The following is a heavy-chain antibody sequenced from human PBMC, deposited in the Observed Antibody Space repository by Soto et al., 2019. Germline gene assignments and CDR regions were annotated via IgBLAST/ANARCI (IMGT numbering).Heavy chain of an antibody. J-gene: IGHJ5*02. Sequence: VASVKVSCKASGYTFTSYAMHWVRQAPGQRLEWMGWINAGNGNTKYSQKFQGRVTITRDTSASTAYMELSSLRSEDTAVYYCARQYQLLFLDWFDPWGQGTLVTVSS. CDR2: INAGNGNT. D-gene: IGHD2-2*01. V-gene: IGHV1-3*01. CDR1: GYTFTSYA. CDR3: ARQYQLLFLDWFDP.